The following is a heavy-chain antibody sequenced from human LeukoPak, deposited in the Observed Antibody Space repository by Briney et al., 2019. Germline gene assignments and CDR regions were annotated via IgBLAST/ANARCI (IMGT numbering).Heavy chain of an antibody. J-gene: IGHJ5*02. D-gene: IGHD2/OR15-2a*01. CDR2: ISSSSSYI. Sequence: GGSLRLSCAASGFTFSSYSMNWVRQAPGKGLEWVSSISSSSSYIYYADSVKGRFTISRDNAKNSLYLQMDSLRAEDTALYYCVRIPNSANFPNWFDPWGQGTLVTVSS. CDR3: VRIPNSANFPNWFDP. V-gene: IGHV3-21*01. CDR1: GFTFSSYS.